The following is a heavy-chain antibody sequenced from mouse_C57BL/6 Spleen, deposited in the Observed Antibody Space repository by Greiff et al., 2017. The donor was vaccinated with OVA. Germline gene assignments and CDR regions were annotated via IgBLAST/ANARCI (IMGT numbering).Heavy chain of an antibody. J-gene: IGHJ3*01. V-gene: IGHV1-81*01. CDR3: ARDLITTVVGD. D-gene: IGHD1-1*01. CDR1: GYTFTSYG. CDR2: ICDRSGNT. Sequence: QVQLQQSGAGLARPGASVKLSCKASGYTFTSYGISWVRQTTGQGLEWIGEICDRSGNTYYNEKVKGKATLTADKYSSTAYMELRSLTSEDSAVYFCARDLITTVVGDWGKGTLVTVSA.